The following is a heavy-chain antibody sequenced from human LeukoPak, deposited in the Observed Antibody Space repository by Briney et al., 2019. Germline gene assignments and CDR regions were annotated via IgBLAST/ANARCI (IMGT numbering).Heavy chain of an antibody. CDR1: GFTFSNAW. J-gene: IGHJ4*02. D-gene: IGHD6-6*01. CDR2: IYSGGST. Sequence: GGSLRLSCAASGFTFSNAWMSWVRQAPGKGLEGGSVIYSGGSTYYADSVKGRFTISRDNSKNTLYLQMNSLRAEDTAVYYCARVPLSSSSYYFDYWGQGTLVTVSS. CDR3: ARVPLSSSSYYFDY. V-gene: IGHV3-66*01.